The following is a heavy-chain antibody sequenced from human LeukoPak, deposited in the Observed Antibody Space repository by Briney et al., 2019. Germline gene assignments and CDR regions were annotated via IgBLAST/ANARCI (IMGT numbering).Heavy chain of an antibody. CDR3: ARRGDLHFFDI. CDR1: GFTFSNYG. J-gene: IGHJ3*02. Sequence: PGGSLRLSCAASGFTFSNYGIHWVRQAPGKGLEWVALIWYDGSNKFYADSVKGRFTISRDNSKNTLYLQMNSLRAEDTAVYYCARRGDLHFFDIWGQGTMVTVSS. CDR2: IWYDGSNK. V-gene: IGHV3-33*01. D-gene: IGHD3-16*01.